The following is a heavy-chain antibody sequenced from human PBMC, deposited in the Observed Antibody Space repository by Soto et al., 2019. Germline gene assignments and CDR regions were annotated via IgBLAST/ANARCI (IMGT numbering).Heavy chain of an antibody. V-gene: IGHV4-39*01. CDR1: GESISSSSYY. Sequence: SETLSLTCIVSGESISSSSYYWGWIRQPPGKGLECIGSIYYRGRTYYNPSFKSRVTISIDTSKNQFSLKLSYVNATDTAVYYCARQRTTVVTQAYFDHWGQGALVTVSS. CDR2: IYYRGRT. CDR3: ARQRTTVVTQAYFDH. J-gene: IGHJ4*02. D-gene: IGHD2-21*02.